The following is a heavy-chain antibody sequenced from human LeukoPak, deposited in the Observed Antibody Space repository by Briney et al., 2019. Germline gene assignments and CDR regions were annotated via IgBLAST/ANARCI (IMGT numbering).Heavy chain of an antibody. CDR2: ISWNSGSI. D-gene: IGHD4-17*01. Sequence: PGGSLRLSCAASGFTFDDYAMHWVRQAPGKGLEWVSGISWNSGSIGYADSVKGRFTISRDNAKNSLYLQMSSLRAEDTALYYCAKETADTVTGSYMDVWGKGTTVTISS. CDR3: AKETADTVTGSYMDV. CDR1: GFTFDDYA. J-gene: IGHJ6*03. V-gene: IGHV3-9*01.